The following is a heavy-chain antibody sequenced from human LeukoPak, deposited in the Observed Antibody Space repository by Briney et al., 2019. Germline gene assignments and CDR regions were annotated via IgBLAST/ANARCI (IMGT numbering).Heavy chain of an antibody. CDR2: ISNSGST. D-gene: IGHD3-22*01. J-gene: IGHJ4*02. Sequence: RASETLSLTCTVSGGSISSNSYYWGWIRQPPGKGPEWIGEISNSGSTNYNPSLKSRVTISIDTSKNQFSLKLSSVTAADTAVCYCARGDYYDSSGYYYRHFDYWGQGTLVPVSS. CDR3: ARGDYYDSSGYYYRHFDY. CDR1: GGSISSNSYY. V-gene: IGHV4-39*07.